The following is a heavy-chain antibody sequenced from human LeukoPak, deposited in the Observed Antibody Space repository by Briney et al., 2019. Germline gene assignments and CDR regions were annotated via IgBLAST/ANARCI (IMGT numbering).Heavy chain of an antibody. CDR1: GGSFSGYY. J-gene: IGHJ4*02. V-gene: IGHV4-59*10. CDR2: IYTSGST. CDR3: AREWFGELLPSYYFDY. D-gene: IGHD3-10*01. Sequence: PSETLSLTCAVYGGSFSGYYWSWIRQPAGKGLEWIGRIYTSGSTNYNPSLKSRVTMSVDTSKNQFSLKLSSVTAADTAVYYCAREWFGELLPSYYFDYWGQGTLVTVSS.